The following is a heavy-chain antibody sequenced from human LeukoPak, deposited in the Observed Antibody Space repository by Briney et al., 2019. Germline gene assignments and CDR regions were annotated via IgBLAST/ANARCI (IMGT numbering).Heavy chain of an antibody. Sequence: ASVKGSCKASGYSFTGYYMHWVRQAPGQGLEWMGWINPTSGDTNYAQKFQGRVTMTRDTSISTGYMELTRLRSDDTAVYYCAQGVGAHEYWGQGTLVTVSS. V-gene: IGHV1-2*02. CDR1: GYSFTGYY. CDR2: INPTSGDT. J-gene: IGHJ4*02. CDR3: AQGVGAHEY. D-gene: IGHD1-26*01.